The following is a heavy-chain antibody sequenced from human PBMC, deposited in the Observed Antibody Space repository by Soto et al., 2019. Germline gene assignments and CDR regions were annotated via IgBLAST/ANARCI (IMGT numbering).Heavy chain of an antibody. D-gene: IGHD3-9*01. J-gene: IGHJ5*02. CDR2: MNPNSGNI. CDR1: GYSFTSYD. CDR3: ARGRLGRNWFDP. Sequence: QVQLVQSGAEVKKPGASVKVSCKASGYSFTSYDINWVRQATGQGLEWMGWMNPNSGNIDYAQKFQGRVTMTRNTSISTAYMELSSLRSEDTAVYYRARGRLGRNWFDPWGQGTLVIVSS. V-gene: IGHV1-8*01.